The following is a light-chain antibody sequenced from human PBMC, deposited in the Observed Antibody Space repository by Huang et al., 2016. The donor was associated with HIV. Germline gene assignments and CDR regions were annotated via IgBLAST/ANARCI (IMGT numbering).Light chain of an antibody. J-gene: IGKJ2*01. V-gene: IGKV4-1*01. Sequence: DIVMTQSPDSLAVSLGERATINCKSSQSVLYSSSNKNYLTWYQQKPGQPPKLLIYCVSTRESGVPDRFSGSGSGTDFTLTISSLQAEDVAVYYCQQYYTTPYTFGQGTKLEIK. CDR3: QQYYTTPYT. CDR2: CVS. CDR1: QSVLYSSSNKNY.